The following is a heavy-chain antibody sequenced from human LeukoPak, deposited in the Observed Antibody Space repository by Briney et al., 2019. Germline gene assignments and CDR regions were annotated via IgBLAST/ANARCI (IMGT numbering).Heavy chain of an antibody. J-gene: IGHJ4*02. Sequence: GGSLRLSCAASGFTFDDYAMHWVRQAPGKGLEWVSGISWNSGSIGYADSVKGRFTISRDNAKNSLYLQMNSLRAEDTALYYCAKDRNGRKPDIAAAGDPFDYWGQGTLVTVSP. V-gene: IGHV3-9*01. CDR3: AKDRNGRKPDIAAAGDPFDY. CDR2: ISWNSGSI. CDR1: GFTFDDYA. D-gene: IGHD6-13*01.